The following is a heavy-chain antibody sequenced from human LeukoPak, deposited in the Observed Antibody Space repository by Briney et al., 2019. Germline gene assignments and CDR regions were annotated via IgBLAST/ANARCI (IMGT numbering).Heavy chain of an antibody. CDR1: GFTFSSYW. CDR2: INNDGTTT. J-gene: IGHJ4*02. CDR3: ARLLQGDD. D-gene: IGHD4-11*01. V-gene: IGHV3-74*01. Sequence: PGGSLRLSCAASGFTFSSYWMHWVRQAPGKGLVWLSRINNDGTTTTYADPVRGRFTISRDTSKNTLYLEMNSLRAEDTAVYYCARLLQGDDWGQGTLVTVSS.